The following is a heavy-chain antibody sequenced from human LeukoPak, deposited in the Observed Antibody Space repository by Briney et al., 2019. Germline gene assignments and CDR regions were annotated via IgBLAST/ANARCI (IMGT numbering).Heavy chain of an antibody. CDR1: GFTFSSYA. CDR3: AKDPLAYNSGWYYFDY. V-gene: IGHV3-30*02. J-gene: IGHJ4*02. Sequence: GGSLRLSCAASGFTFSSYAMHWVRQAPGKGLEWVALIRYDGTNNYYVDSVKGRFTISRDDSKNTLYLQMNSLRTEDTAVYYCAKDPLAYNSGWYYFDYWGQGTLVTVSS. CDR2: IRYDGTNN. D-gene: IGHD6-19*01.